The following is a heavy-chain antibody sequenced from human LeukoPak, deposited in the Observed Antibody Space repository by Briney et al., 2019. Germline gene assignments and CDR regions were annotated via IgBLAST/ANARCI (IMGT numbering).Heavy chain of an antibody. V-gene: IGHV4-59*08. CDR3: ARLVGAYYFDY. CDR1: GGSISSYY. Sequence: SETLSLTCTVSGGSISSYYWSWIGQPPPQGLEWIGYIYYSGSTNYNPSLKSRVTISVDTSKNQFSLKLSSVTAADTAVYYCARLVGAYYFDYWGQGALVTVSS. CDR2: IYYSGST. D-gene: IGHD1-26*01. J-gene: IGHJ4*02.